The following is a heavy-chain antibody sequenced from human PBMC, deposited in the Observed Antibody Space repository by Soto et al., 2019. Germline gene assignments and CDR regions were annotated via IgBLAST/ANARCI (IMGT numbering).Heavy chain of an antibody. J-gene: IGHJ4*02. D-gene: IGHD2-8*01. CDR1: GFTFTSSA. CDR2: IVVGSGNT. Sequence: QMQLVQSGPEVKKPGTSVKVSCKASGFTFTSSAVQWVRQARGQRLEWIGWIVVGSGNTNYAQKFQERVTITRDMSTSTAYLEMSSLRSEDTAVYYCAAERVGVYFYFWGQGTLVNVSS. V-gene: IGHV1-58*01. CDR3: AAERVGVYFYF.